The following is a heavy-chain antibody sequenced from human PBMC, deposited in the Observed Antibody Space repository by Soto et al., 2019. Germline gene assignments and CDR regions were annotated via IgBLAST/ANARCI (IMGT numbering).Heavy chain of an antibody. CDR1: GFTFSSYA. Sequence: PGGSLRLSCAASGFTFSSYAMHWVRQAPGKGLEWVAVISYDGSNKYYADSVKGRFTISRDNSKNTLYLQMNSLRAEDTAVYYCASSLGTSCYPISYWGQGTLVTVSS. CDR3: ASSLGTSCYPISY. CDR2: ISYDGSNK. V-gene: IGHV3-30-3*01. D-gene: IGHD2-2*01. J-gene: IGHJ4*02.